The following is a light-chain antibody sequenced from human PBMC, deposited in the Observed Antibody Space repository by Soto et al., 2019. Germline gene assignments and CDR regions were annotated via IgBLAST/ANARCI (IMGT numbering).Light chain of an antibody. Sequence: DVVMTQSPLSLPVTLGQPASISCRSSQSLVFSDGNTYLNWFQQRPGQSPRRLIYKVSNRDAGVPDRFSGSWSGSDFTLKISRVEAEDVEMYYCMQATHGPRTFGQGTKVEIK. CDR3: MQATHGPRT. CDR1: QSLVFSDGNTY. J-gene: IGKJ1*01. CDR2: KVS. V-gene: IGKV2-30*01.